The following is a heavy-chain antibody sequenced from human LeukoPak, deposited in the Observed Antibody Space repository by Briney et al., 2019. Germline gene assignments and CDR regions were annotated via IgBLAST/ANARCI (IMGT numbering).Heavy chain of an antibody. CDR1: GYTFTGYY. Sequence: ASVKVSCKASGYTFTGYYMHWVRQAPGQGLEWMGWINPNSGGTHYAQKFQGRVTMTRDTSISTAYMELSRLRSDDTAVYYCARGRGITMVRGVVDYWGQGTLVTVFS. D-gene: IGHD3-10*01. CDR2: INPNSGGT. J-gene: IGHJ4*02. CDR3: ARGRGITMVRGVVDY. V-gene: IGHV1-2*02.